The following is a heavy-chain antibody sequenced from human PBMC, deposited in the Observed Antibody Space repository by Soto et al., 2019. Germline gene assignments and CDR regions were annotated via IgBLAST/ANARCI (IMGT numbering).Heavy chain of an antibody. V-gene: IGHV4-59*02. CDR1: GGSVNSYY. J-gene: IGHJ5*02. CDR3: ATTGGYSFGDMGVDP. D-gene: IGHD5-18*01. Sequence: VQLQESGPGLVKPSETLSLTCTVSGGSVNSYYWSWIRQPPGKGLEWIGYMYYRGTTKYNPSLQRRVTISVDTSKNQFSLKLSSVTAADTAVYYCATTGGYSFGDMGVDPWGQGTLVTVSS. CDR2: MYYRGTT.